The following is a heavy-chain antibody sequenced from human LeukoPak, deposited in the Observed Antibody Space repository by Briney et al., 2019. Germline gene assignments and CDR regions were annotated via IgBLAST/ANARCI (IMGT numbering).Heavy chain of an antibody. V-gene: IGHV3-23*01. J-gene: IGHJ4*02. CDR3: ARGSSGSSNFDY. D-gene: IGHD1-26*01. CDR2: ITGSGGST. Sequence: PGGTLRLSCAASGFTFSNYGLSWVRQAPGKGLEWVSGITGSGGSTYYADSVKGRFTISRDNSKNTLYLQMNSLRAEDTAVYYCARGSSGSSNFDYWGQGTLVTVSS. CDR1: GFTFSNYG.